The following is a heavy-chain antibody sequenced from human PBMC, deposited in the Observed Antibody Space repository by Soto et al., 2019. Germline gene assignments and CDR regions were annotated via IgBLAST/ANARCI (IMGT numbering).Heavy chain of an antibody. J-gene: IGHJ4*02. Sequence: GGTLRLSCAASGFTFSSYGMHWVRQAPGKGLEWVAVISYDGSNKYYADSVKGRFAISRDNSKNTLYLQMNSLRAEDTAVYYCAKDQDYYDSTPNYWGQGTLVTVSS. CDR2: ISYDGSNK. D-gene: IGHD3-22*01. CDR3: AKDQDYYDSTPNY. V-gene: IGHV3-30*18. CDR1: GFTFSSYG.